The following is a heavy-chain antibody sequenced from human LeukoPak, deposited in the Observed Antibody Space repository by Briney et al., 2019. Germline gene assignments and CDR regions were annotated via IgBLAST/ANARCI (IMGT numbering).Heavy chain of an antibody. V-gene: IGHV4-39*01. J-gene: IGHJ4*02. CDR1: GGSISSSTYY. CDR2: IHYSGNT. Sequence: SETLCLTCTVSGGSISSSTYYWGRIRQPPRKGLEWIGTIHYSGNTYYNPSLKSRVTISVDTSRNQFSLKLNSVTAADTAVYYCARRGEGYSSTSYFFDYWGQGTLVTVSS. D-gene: IGHD6-13*01. CDR3: ARRGEGYSSTSYFFDY.